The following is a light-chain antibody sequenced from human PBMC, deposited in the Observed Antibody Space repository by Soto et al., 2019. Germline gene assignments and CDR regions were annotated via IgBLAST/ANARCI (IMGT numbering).Light chain of an antibody. CDR2: DAS. CDR3: QQYESLPLT. Sequence: DIQMTQSPSSLSASVRDRVTITGQASQDINKNLIWYQQKPGKAPKLLIYDASDLETGVPSRFSGSGSGTGFTFTISSLQPEDFATYYCQQYESLPLTFGQGTRLEIK. CDR1: QDINKN. J-gene: IGKJ5*01. V-gene: IGKV1-33*01.